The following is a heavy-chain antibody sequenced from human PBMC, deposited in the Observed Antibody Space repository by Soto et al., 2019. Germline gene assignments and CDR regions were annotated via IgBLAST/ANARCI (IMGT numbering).Heavy chain of an antibody. Sequence: SETLSLTCAVYGGSFSGYYWSWIRQPPGKGLEWIGEINHSGSTNYNPSLKSRVTISVDTSKNQFSLKLSSVTAADTAVYYCARARRPHNSSSWPFDYWGQGTLVTVSS. V-gene: IGHV4-34*01. J-gene: IGHJ4*02. D-gene: IGHD6-13*01. CDR3: ARARRPHNSSSWPFDY. CDR2: INHSGST. CDR1: GGSFSGYY.